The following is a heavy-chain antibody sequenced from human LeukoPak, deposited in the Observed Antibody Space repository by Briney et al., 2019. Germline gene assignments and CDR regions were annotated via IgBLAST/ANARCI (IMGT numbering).Heavy chain of an antibody. CDR3: ARDQVPAAIGGLYYYYGMDV. J-gene: IGHJ6*02. V-gene: IGHV3-7*01. Sequence: PGGSLRLSCAASGFTFSSYWMSWVRQAPGKGLEWVANIKQDGSEKYYVDSVKGRFTISRDNAKNSLYLQMNSLRAEDTAVYYCARDQVPAAIGGLYYYYGMDVWGQGTTVTVSS. D-gene: IGHD2-2*01. CDR1: GFTFSSYW. CDR2: IKQDGSEK.